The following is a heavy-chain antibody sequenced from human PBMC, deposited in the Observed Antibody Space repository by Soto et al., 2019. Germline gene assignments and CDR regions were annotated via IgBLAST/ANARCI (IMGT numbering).Heavy chain of an antibody. CDR1: GYTFTSYY. V-gene: IGHV1-46*03. Sequence: ASVKVSCKASGYTFTSYYMHWVRQAPGQGLEWMGIINPSGGSTSYAQKFQGRVTMTRDTSTSTVYMELSSLRSEDTAVYYCASEAAAGRGMDVWGKGTTVTVSS. CDR2: INPSGGST. J-gene: IGHJ6*03. CDR3: ASEAAAGRGMDV. D-gene: IGHD6-13*01.